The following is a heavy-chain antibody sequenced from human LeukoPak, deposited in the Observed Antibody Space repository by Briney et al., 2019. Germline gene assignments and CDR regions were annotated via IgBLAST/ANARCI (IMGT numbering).Heavy chain of an antibody. D-gene: IGHD4-23*01. J-gene: IGHJ4*02. V-gene: IGHV4-34*01. CDR3: ARGGDITVVADYFDY. CDR2: INHSGST. Sequence: PSETLSLTCAVYGGSFSGFYWSWIRQPPGKGREWIGEINHSGSTNYNPSLKSRVTISVDTSKNQFSLKLSSVTAADTAVYYCARGGDITVVADYFDYWGQGTLVTVSS. CDR1: GGSFSGFY.